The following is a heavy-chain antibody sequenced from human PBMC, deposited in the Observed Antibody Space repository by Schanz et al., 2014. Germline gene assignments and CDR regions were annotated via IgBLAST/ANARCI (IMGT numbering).Heavy chain of an antibody. CDR2: ISHDGYST. D-gene: IGHD6-13*01. J-gene: IGHJ5*02. CDR1: GFTFSIYA. Sequence: QVQLVESGGGVVQPGRSLRLSCAASGFTFSIYAMHWVRQAPGKGLEYVSAISHDGYSTYYADSVKGRFTISRDNSKNTLYLQMNSLRAEDTAVYYCATASSPVREAGAGSSFHLWGQGTLVTVSP. V-gene: IGHV3-64*04. CDR3: ATASSPVREAGAGSSFHL.